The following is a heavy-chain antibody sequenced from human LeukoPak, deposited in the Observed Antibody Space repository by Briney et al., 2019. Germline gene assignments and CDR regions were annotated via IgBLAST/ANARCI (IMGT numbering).Heavy chain of an antibody. J-gene: IGHJ5*02. D-gene: IGHD3-10*01. CDR2: INTDGGST. CDR3: VFGYYYDSGSQYNWFDT. V-gene: IGHV3-74*01. CDR1: RFTISNYW. Sequence: PERSRRLSCAASRFTISNYWMHWVRQAPGKGLVWVSRINTDGGSTTYADSVKGRFTISRDNAKNTLYLQMNSLRAEDTAVYYCVFGYYYDSGSQYNWFDTWGQGTLVTVSS.